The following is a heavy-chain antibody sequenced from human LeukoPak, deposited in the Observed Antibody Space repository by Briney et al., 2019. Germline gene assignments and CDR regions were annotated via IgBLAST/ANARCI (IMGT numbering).Heavy chain of an antibody. D-gene: IGHD5-18*01. CDR2: IYHSGST. J-gene: IGHJ4*02. CDR1: GGSISSSNW. Sequence: SETLSLTCAVSGGSISSSNWWSWVRQPPGKGLEWIGEIYHSGSTNYNPSLKSRVTISVDTSKNQFSLKLSSVTAADTAVYYCARGRRRYTAGFDYWGQGTLVTVSS. V-gene: IGHV4-4*02. CDR3: ARGRRRYTAGFDY.